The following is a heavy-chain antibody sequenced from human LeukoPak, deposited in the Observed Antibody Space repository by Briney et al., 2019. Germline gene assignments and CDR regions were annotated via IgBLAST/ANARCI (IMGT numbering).Heavy chain of an antibody. J-gene: IGHJ4*02. CDR3: AKDPWSKRQQQLPTLLFYY. CDR1: GFTFSSYG. CDR2: IRYDGSNK. Sequence: GGSLRLSCAASGFTFSSYGMHWVRQAPGKGLEWVAFIRYDGSNKYYADSVKGRFTISRDTSKNTLYLQMNSLRAEDPAVYHCAKDPWSKRQQQLPTLLFYYWGQGTLVTVSS. V-gene: IGHV3-30*02. D-gene: IGHD6-13*01.